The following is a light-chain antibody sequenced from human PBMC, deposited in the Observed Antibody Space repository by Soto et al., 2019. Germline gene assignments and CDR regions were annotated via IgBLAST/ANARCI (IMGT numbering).Light chain of an antibody. CDR3: QQYYSTPVT. CDR1: QSVLYSSNSKNY. J-gene: IGKJ1*01. CDR2: CAS. V-gene: IGKV4-1*01. Sequence: DIVMTQSPDSLVVSLGERATINCKSSQSVLYSSNSKNYLAWYQQKPGQPPKLLIYCASTRESGVPDRFSGSGSGTDFTLTISSLQAEDGAVYYCQQYYSTPVTFGQGTKVEIK.